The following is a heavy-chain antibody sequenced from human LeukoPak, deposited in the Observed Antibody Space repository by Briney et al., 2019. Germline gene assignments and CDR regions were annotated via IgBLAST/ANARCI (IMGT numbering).Heavy chain of an antibody. CDR3: ARLIDFWSGYLDY. D-gene: IGHD3-3*01. V-gene: IGHV4-39*01. J-gene: IGHJ4*02. Sequence: SETLSLTCTVSGDSINDSTYHWGWIRQPPGTGLEWIGSISYSGSNNYNPSLKSRVTISVDTSKNQFSLNVNSVTAADTAVYYCARLIDFWSGYLDYWGQGTLVTVSS. CDR1: GDSINDSTYH. CDR2: ISYSGSN.